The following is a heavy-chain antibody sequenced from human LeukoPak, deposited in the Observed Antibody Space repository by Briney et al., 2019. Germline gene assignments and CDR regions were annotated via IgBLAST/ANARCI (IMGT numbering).Heavy chain of an antibody. CDR3: ARADWGSIDY. Sequence: GGSLRLSCAASGFTLSHYWMAWVRQAPGKGLEWVAIIRPDANDGSYVDSVKGRFTISRDNAKNSLYLQLNSLRAEDTAVYFCARADWGSIDYWGQGALVTVSS. D-gene: IGHD7-27*01. CDR1: GFTLSHYW. J-gene: IGHJ4*02. V-gene: IGHV3-7*01. CDR2: IRPDANDG.